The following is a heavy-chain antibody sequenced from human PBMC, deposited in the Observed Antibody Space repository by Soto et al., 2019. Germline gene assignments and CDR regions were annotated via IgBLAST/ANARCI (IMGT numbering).Heavy chain of an antibody. V-gene: IGHV1-18*01. CDR1: GYIFTSYG. CDR3: ARDLGGFPDY. CDR2: ISTHNGNR. J-gene: IGHJ4*02. D-gene: IGHD5-12*01. Sequence: QVQLVQSGVEVKKPGASVKVSCKASGYIFTSYGISWVRQAPGQGLEWMGWISTHNGNRKYAQKLQGRVTMTTDTSTSTAYMELRSLRSDDTAVYYCARDLGGFPDYWGQGTLVTVSS.